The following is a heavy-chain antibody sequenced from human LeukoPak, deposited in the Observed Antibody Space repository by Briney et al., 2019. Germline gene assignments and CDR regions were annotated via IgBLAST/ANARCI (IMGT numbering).Heavy chain of an antibody. CDR3: AKDRFGYCSSTSCHSIDY. Sequence: GGSLRLSCAASGFTFSSYGMHWVRQAPGKGLEWVAVIWYDGSNKYYADSVKGRFTISRDNSKNTLYLQMNSLRAEDTAVYYCAKDRFGYCSSTSCHSIDYWGQGTLVTVSS. J-gene: IGHJ4*02. V-gene: IGHV3-33*06. CDR1: GFTFSSYG. D-gene: IGHD2-2*03. CDR2: IWYDGSNK.